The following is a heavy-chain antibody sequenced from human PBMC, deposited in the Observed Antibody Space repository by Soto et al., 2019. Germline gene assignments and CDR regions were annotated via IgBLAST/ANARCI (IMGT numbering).Heavy chain of an antibody. CDR2: TIPLLNVA. J-gene: IGHJ5*02. V-gene: IGHV1-69*02. Sequence: QVQLVQSGAEVKKPGSSVKVSCKASGGTFSTSTFTWVRQAPGQGLEWMGRTIPLLNVADYAQDFQGRLTGTSDKCTSTPYMELSRRTSKGTAVYYGACEAPHGSTFSGCPAMAPWGRGHRVTASS. D-gene: IGHD6-19*01. CDR3: ACEAPHGSTFSGCPAMAP. CDR1: GGTFSTST.